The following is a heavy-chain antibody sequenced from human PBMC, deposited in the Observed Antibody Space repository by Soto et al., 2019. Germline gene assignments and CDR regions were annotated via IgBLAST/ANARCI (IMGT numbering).Heavy chain of an antibody. V-gene: IGHV1-8*01. D-gene: IGHD2-2*01. CDR3: ARGVVPAAMGAYYYGMDV. CDR2: MNPNSGNT. Sequence: ASVKVSCKASGYTFTSYDINWVRQATGQGLEWMGWMNPNSGNTGYAQKFQGRVTMTRNTSISTAYMELSSLRSEDTAVCYCARGVVPAAMGAYYYGMDVWGQGTTVTVSS. J-gene: IGHJ6*02. CDR1: GYTFTSYD.